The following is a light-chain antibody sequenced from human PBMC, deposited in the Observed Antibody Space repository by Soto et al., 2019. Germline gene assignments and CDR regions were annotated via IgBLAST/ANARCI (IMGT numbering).Light chain of an antibody. CDR3: NSYTSSSTFYV. CDR1: SSDVGAYTY. V-gene: IGLV2-14*01. J-gene: IGLJ1*01. CDR2: EVS. Sequence: QSALTQPASVSGSPGQSITISCTGTSSDVGAYTYVSWYQQHPGRAPKLMIYEVSNRPSGVSNRFSGSKSGNTASLTISGLQAEDEADYYCNSYTSSSTFYVFGTGTKVTVL.